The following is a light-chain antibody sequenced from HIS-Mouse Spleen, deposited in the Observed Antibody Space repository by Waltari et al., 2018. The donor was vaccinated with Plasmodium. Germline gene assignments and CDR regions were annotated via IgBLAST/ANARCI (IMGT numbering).Light chain of an antibody. CDR2: EAP. CDR3: QQFNSYPLT. V-gene: IGKV1-13*02. Sequence: AIQLTQSPSSLSASVGDRVTITCRASPGISSALAWYQQKHGKAPKLLIYEAPSLESGVPSRFSGSGSGTDFTLTISSLQPEDFATYYCQQFNSYPLTFGGGTKVEIK. CDR1: PGISSA. J-gene: IGKJ4*01.